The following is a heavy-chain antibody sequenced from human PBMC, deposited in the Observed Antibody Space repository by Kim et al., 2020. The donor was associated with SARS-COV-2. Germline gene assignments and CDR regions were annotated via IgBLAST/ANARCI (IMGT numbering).Heavy chain of an antibody. CDR1: GGTFSSYA. V-gene: IGHV1-69*04. D-gene: IGHD2-2*02. Sequence: SVKVSCKASGGTFSSYAISWVRQAPGQGLEWMGRIIPILGIANYAQKFQGRVTITADKSTSTAYMELSSLRSEDTAVYYCARDHCSSTSCYTFDYWGQGTLVTVSS. CDR2: IIPILGIA. J-gene: IGHJ4*02. CDR3: ARDHCSSTSCYTFDY.